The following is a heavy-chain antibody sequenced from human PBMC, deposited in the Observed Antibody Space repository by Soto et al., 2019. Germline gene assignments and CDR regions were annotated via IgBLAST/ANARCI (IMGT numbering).Heavy chain of an antibody. J-gene: IGHJ4*02. CDR2: IRSKAYGGTT. CDR3: TRVFTMVRGVIPLNFDY. Sequence: EVPLVESGGGLVQPGRSLRLSCTASGFTFGDYAMSWFRQAPGKGLEWVGFIRSKAYGGTTEYAASVKGRFTISRDDSKSIAYLQMNSLKTEDTAVYYCTRVFTMVRGVIPLNFDYWGQGTLVTVSS. D-gene: IGHD3-10*01. V-gene: IGHV3-49*03. CDR1: GFTFGDYA.